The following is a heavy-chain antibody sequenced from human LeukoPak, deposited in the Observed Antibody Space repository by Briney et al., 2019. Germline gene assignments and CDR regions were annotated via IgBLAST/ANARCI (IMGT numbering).Heavy chain of an antibody. CDR3: AHEAVDTAMDDYYYCDMDV. J-gene: IGHJ6*02. CDR1: GYTFTSYY. CDR2: INPSGGST. Sequence: ASVKVSCKASGYTFTSYYMHWVRQAPGQGLEWMGIINPSGGSTSYAQKFQGRVTMTRDTSTSTVYVELSSLRSEDTAVYYCAHEAVDTAMDDYYYCDMDVWGQGTTVTVSS. V-gene: IGHV1-46*01. D-gene: IGHD5-18*01.